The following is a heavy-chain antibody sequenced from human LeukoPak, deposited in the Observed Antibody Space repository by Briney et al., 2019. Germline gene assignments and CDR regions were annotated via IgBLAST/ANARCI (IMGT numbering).Heavy chain of an antibody. D-gene: IGHD1-26*01. CDR2: ISGSGGST. V-gene: IGHV3-23*01. CDR3: AKDYGPLLASYYYYGMDV. J-gene: IGHJ6*02. Sequence: GGSLRLSCAASGFTFSSYAMSWVRQAPGKGLEWVSAISGSGGSTYYADSVKGRFTISRDNSKNTLYLQMNSLRAEDTAVYYCAKDYGPLLASYYYYGMDVWGQGTTVTVSS. CDR1: GFTFSSYA.